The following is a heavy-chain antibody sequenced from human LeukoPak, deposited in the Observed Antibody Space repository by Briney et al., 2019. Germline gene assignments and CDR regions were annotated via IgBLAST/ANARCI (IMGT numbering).Heavy chain of an antibody. V-gene: IGHV4-34*01. Sequence: PPETLSLTCAVYGGSFSGYYWSWIRQPPGKGLEWIGEINHSGSTNYNPSLKSRVTISVDTSKNQFSLKLSSVTAADTAVYYCARLGPRRYCSGGSCYSGFDYWGQGTLVTVSS. CDR3: ARLGPRRYCSGGSCYSGFDY. CDR2: INHSGST. D-gene: IGHD2-15*01. CDR1: GGSFSGYY. J-gene: IGHJ4*02.